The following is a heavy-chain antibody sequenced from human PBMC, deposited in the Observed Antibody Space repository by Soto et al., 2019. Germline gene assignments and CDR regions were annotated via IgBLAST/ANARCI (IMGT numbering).Heavy chain of an antibody. D-gene: IGHD2-8*01. CDR1: GGSFSGYY. CDR3: ARGYKDIVLMVYAINWFDP. CDR2: INHSGST. V-gene: IGHV4-34*01. Sequence: PSETLSLTCAVYGGSFSGYYWSWIRQPPGKGLEWIGEINHSGSTNYNPSLKSRVTISVDTSKNQFSLKLSSVTAADTAVYYCARGYKDIVLMVYAINWFDPWGQGTLVTVSS. J-gene: IGHJ5*02.